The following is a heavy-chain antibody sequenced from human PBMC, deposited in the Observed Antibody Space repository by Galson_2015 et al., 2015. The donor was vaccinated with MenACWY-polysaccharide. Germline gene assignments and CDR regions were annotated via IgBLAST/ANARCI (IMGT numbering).Heavy chain of an antibody. J-gene: IGHJ3*01. V-gene: IGHV3-23*01. CDR1: GFSFNTYA. Sequence: SLRLSCAASGFSFNTYAMSWVRQAPGKGLEWVSAISGNAVGRYYADSVRGRFTISRDNSENTMFLHLSSLRAEDTAVYYCAKEGFCTPRGGLGGGWGVFDVWGQGTLVTVSS. CDR3: AKEGFCTPRGGLGGGWGVFDV. CDR2: ISGNAVGR. D-gene: IGHD2-8*01.